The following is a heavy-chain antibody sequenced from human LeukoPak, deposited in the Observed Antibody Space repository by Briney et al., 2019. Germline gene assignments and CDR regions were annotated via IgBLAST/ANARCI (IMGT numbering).Heavy chain of an antibody. D-gene: IGHD2-2*01. J-gene: IGHJ4*02. CDR1: GGTFSSYA. V-gene: IGHV1-18*01. CDR3: VRDLGEYQPLLWIFFDY. Sequence: ASVKVSCKASGGTFSSYAISWVRQAPGQGLEWMGWISAYNGKTNYAQKLQGRVAMTIDTSTSTAYMELRSLRSDDTAVYYCVRDLGEYQPLLWIFFDYWGQGTLVTVSS. CDR2: ISAYNGKT.